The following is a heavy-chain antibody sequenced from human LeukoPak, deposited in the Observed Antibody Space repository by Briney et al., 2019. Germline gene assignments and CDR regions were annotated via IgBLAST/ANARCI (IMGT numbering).Heavy chain of an antibody. CDR1: GYTLTELS. V-gene: IGHV1-24*01. D-gene: IGHD4/OR15-4a*01. CDR2: FDPEDGET. J-gene: IGHJ3*02. CDR3: ATYRTSGLTILQDDFDI. Sequence: ASVKVSCKVSGYTLTELSMHWVRQAPGKGPEWMGGFDPEDGETIYAQKFQGRVTMTEDTSTDTAYMELVSLRSEDTAVYYWATYRTSGLTILQDDFDIWGQGTLVTVSS.